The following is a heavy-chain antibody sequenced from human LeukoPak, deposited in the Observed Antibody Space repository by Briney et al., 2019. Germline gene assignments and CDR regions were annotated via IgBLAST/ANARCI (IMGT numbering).Heavy chain of an antibody. D-gene: IGHD3-22*01. V-gene: IGHV4-59*01. Sequence: SETLSLTCTVSGGSLSSYYWSWLRQPPGKGLGWIGYIYYSGSTNYNPSLKSRVTISVDTSKNQFSLKLSSVTAADTAVYYCARGNWGKTYYDSSGPRFDYWGQGTLVTVSS. CDR3: ARGNWGKTYYDSSGPRFDY. J-gene: IGHJ4*02. CDR2: IYYSGST. CDR1: GGSLSSYY.